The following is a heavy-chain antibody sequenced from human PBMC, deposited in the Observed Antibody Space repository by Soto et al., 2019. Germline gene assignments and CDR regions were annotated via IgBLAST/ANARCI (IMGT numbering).Heavy chain of an antibody. Sequence: QVQLVQSGAEVKKPGASVKVSCKASGYTFTSYGISWVRQAPGQGLEWMGWISAYNGNTNYAQKLQGRVTMTTDTSMSTAYMELRSVKSDDTAVEDGARDGARGETYDYEGMDVWGQGTTVTVSS. CDR1: GYTFTSYG. D-gene: IGHD3-16*01. V-gene: IGHV1-18*01. CDR2: ISAYNGNT. CDR3: ARDGARGETYDYEGMDV. J-gene: IGHJ6*02.